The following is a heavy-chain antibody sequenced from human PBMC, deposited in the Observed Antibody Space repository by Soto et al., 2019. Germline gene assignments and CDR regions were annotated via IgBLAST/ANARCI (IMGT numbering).Heavy chain of an antibody. V-gene: IGHV1-69*01. CDR2: IIPMFGTP. D-gene: IGHD2-21*01. J-gene: IGHJ5*02. CDR1: GGTFSRHA. CDR3: ARDRDVGDCYSFGILDL. Sequence: QVQLVQSGAEVKKPGSSVRVSCKASGGTFSRHAFTWVRQAPGQGLEWMGGIIPMFGTPNYAQKFQGRLTITAESGTMYMELRSLRAEDTAVFFCARDRDVGDCYSFGILDLCGQGTLVTASS.